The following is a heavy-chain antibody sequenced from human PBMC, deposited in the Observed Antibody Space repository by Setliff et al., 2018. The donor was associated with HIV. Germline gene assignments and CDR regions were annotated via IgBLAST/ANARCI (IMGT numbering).Heavy chain of an antibody. V-gene: IGHV4-34*01. Sequence: SETLSLTCVVYRGSFSDYYWTWIRQPPGKGLEWIGEISPSGSTYYNPSLKSRVTISVDMSNNQFSLKVTSVTAADTAVYYCMRGRSITIFGVAYFDFWGQGTQVTVSS. CDR3: MRGRSITIFGVAYFDF. CDR2: ISPSGST. J-gene: IGHJ4*02. D-gene: IGHD3-3*01. CDR1: RGSFSDYY.